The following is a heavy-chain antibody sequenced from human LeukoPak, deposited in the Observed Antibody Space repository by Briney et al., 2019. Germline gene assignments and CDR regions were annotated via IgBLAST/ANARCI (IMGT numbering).Heavy chain of an antibody. V-gene: IGHV3-48*02. CDR3: ARGTWDGDRTFDI. D-gene: IGHD5-24*01. Sequence: GGSLRLSCATSGFTFSRYSMNWVRQAPGKRLEWVSYISGTTSIIYYTPSVKPRFTISRDNGKYSRYLQMNSLRDDDTAVYFCARGTWDGDRTFDIWGQGAMVTVSS. CDR2: ISGTTSII. J-gene: IGHJ3*02. CDR1: GFTFSRYS.